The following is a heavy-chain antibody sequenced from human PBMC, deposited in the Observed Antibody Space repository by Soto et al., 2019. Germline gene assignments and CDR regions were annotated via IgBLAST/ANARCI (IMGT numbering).Heavy chain of an antibody. D-gene: IGHD6-19*01. V-gene: IGHV1-3*01. CDR1: GYTFTSYA. CDR3: ARGSCGWYFQYMDV. J-gene: IGHJ6*03. Sequence: QVQLVQSGAEVKKPGASVKVSCKASGYTFTSYAMHWVRQAPGQRLEWMGWINAGNGNTKYSQKFQGRVTITRDTSASTAYMELSSLRSEDTAVYYCARGSCGWYFQYMDVWGKGTTVTVSS. CDR2: INAGNGNT.